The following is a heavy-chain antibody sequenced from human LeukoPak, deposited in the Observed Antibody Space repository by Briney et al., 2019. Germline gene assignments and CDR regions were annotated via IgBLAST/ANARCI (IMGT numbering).Heavy chain of an antibody. J-gene: IGHJ4*02. CDR2: INPSGGST. CDR3: AREGRYYDSSGPIDY. D-gene: IGHD3-22*01. Sequence: ASVKVSCKASGYTFTSYYMHWVRQAPGQGLEWMGIINPSGGSTSYAQQFQVRVTMTRDMSTRTVYMELSSLRSEDTAVYYCAREGRYYDSSGPIDYWGQGTLVTVSS. CDR1: GYTFTSYY. V-gene: IGHV1-46*01.